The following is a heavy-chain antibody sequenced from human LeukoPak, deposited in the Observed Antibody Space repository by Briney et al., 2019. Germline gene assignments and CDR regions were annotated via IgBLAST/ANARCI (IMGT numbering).Heavy chain of an antibody. CDR1: GFTFSSYG. J-gene: IGHJ4*02. CDR2: ISGSGGST. Sequence: GGSLRLSCAASGFTFSSYGMSWVRQAPGKGLEWVSAISGSGGSTYYADSVKGRFTISRDNSKNTLYLQMNSLRAEDTAFYYCARTSHYVDIAATIPYGIYYFDYWGQGTLVTVSS. D-gene: IGHD5-12*01. V-gene: IGHV3-23*01. CDR3: ARTSHYVDIAATIPYGIYYFDY.